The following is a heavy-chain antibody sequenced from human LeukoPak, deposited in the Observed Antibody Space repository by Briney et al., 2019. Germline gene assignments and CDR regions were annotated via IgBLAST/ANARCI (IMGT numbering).Heavy chain of an antibody. J-gene: IGHJ4*02. CDR1: GGSISSSSYY. CDR2: IYYSGST. Sequence: PSETLSLTCTVSGGSISSSSYYWGWIRQPPGKGLEWIGSIYYSGSTYYNPSLKSRVTISVDTSKNQFSLKLSSVTAADTAVYYCARPLGKMTTVTSGSRDFDYWGQGTLVTVSS. CDR3: ARPLGKMTTVTSGSRDFDY. V-gene: IGHV4-39*07. D-gene: IGHD4-17*01.